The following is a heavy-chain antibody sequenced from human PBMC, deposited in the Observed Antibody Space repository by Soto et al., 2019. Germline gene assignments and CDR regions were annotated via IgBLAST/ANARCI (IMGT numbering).Heavy chain of an antibody. Sequence: NPSETLSLTCTVSGGSISSGDYYWSWIRQPPGKGLEWIGYIYYSGSTYYNPSLKSRVTISVDTSKNQFSLKLSSVTAADTAVYYCARVGGVSHYYYYGMDVRGQGTTVTVSS. V-gene: IGHV4-30-4*01. CDR3: ARVGGVSHYYYYGMDV. CDR2: IYYSGST. D-gene: IGHD2-8*01. CDR1: GGSISSGDYY. J-gene: IGHJ6*02.